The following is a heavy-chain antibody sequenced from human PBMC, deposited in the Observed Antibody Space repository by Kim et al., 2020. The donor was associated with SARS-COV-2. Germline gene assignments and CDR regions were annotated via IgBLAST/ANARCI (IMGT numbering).Heavy chain of an antibody. CDR2: ICTGGTV. J-gene: IGHJ4*01. Sequence: GGSLRLSCEASGFTDSSYELSWVRQAPGKGLEWVSDICTGGTVYYAASVKGRFTISRDNAKNSLYLQMNSLRAEDTAVYYCARGVVVTFEDRDREALDY. CDR1: GFTDSSYE. CDR3: ARGVVVTFEDRDREALDY. V-gene: IGHV3-48*03. D-gene: IGHD3-16*01.